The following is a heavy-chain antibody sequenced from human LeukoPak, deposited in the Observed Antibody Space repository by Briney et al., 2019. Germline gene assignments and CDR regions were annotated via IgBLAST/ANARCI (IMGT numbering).Heavy chain of an antibody. Sequence: GGSLRLSCAASGFTFSDYYMSWIRQAPGKGLEWVSSISSSSSYIYYADSVKGRFTISRDNAKNSLYLQMNSLRAEDTAVYYCARVMTTVTTPIDYWGQGTLVTVSS. D-gene: IGHD4-17*01. J-gene: IGHJ4*02. CDR2: ISSSSSYI. CDR1: GFTFSDYY. V-gene: IGHV3-11*06. CDR3: ARVMTTVTTPIDY.